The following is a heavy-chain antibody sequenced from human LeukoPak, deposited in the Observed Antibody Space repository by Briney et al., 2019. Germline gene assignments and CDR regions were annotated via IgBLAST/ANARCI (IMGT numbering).Heavy chain of an antibody. CDR1: GFTFSIYG. D-gene: IGHD5-12*01. V-gene: IGHV3-33*01. CDR2: IWYDGSNK. Sequence: GGSLRLSCAASGFTFSIYGMHWVRQAPGKGLEWVAVIWYDGSNKYYADSVKGRFTISRDNSKNTLYLQMNSLRAEDTAVYYCARDLAWYSGYDYYYYGMDVWGQGTTVTVSS. CDR3: ARDLAWYSGYDYYYYGMDV. J-gene: IGHJ6*02.